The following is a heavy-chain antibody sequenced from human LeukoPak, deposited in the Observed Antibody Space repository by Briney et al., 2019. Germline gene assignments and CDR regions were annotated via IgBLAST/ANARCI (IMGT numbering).Heavy chain of an antibody. Sequence: GGSLRLSCAASGFTFSSYGMHWVRQAPGKGLEWVASIKEDGSERQYVDSVKGRFSISRDNTKGSLLLQLNSLRAEDTAVYYCARDLGYCTNGACHTRFDYWGQGTLVTVSS. CDR2: IKEDGSER. V-gene: IGHV3-7*03. D-gene: IGHD2-8*01. CDR1: GFTFSSYG. J-gene: IGHJ4*02. CDR3: ARDLGYCTNGACHTRFDY.